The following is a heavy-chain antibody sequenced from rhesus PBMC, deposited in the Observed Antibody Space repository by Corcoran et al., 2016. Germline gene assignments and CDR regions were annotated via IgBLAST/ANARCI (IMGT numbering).Heavy chain of an antibody. J-gene: IGHJ4*01. CDR3: ARDKPLPGGQAAYCFDY. Sequence: QLQLQESGPGLVKPSETLSLTCAVSGYSISSGYGWAWFRQSPGKGLEGISSISYTGTTTYNPSHKSRVTVSRDTSRNQFSLKLTSVTAADTAVYYCARDKPLPGGQAAYCFDYWGQGVLVPVSS. CDR1: GYSISSGYG. CDR2: ISYTGTT. V-gene: IGHV4-122*02. D-gene: IGHD1-44*01.